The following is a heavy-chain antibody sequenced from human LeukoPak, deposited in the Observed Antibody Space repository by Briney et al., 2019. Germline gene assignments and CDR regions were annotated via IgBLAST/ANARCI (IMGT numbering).Heavy chain of an antibody. V-gene: IGHV4-4*08. CDR2: IYTRGRT. CDR1: GGSISSYY. D-gene: IGHD6-13*01. J-gene: IGHJ4*02. Sequence: SETLSLTRTVSGGSISSYYWSWIRQPPGKGREWLGYIYTRGRTNYNPSLKSRVTISVDTSKNQFSLQLSSVTAADTAVYYCARLTPGIAAAADYWGQGTLVTVSS. CDR3: ARLTPGIAAAADY.